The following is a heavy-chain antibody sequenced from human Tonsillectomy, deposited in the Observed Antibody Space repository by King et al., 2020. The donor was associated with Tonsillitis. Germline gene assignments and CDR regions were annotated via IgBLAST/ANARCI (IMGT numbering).Heavy chain of an antibody. CDR2: IYTGGST. CDR3: ARDVAAAGFLWD. J-gene: IGHJ4*02. D-gene: IGHD6-13*01. V-gene: IGHV3-53*01. CDR1: GFTISFNY. Sequence: VQLVESGGGLIQPGGSLRLSCAASGFTISFNYMSWVRQAPGKGLEWVSVIYTGGSTYYADSVKGRFTISRDNSKNTLSLQMKSLRAEDTAVYYCARDVAAAGFLWDWGQGALVTVPS.